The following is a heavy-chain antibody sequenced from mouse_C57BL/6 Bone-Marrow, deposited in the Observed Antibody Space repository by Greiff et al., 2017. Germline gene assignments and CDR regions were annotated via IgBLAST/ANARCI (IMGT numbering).Heavy chain of an antibody. Sequence: VQLQQPGTELVKPGASVKLSCKASGYTFTSYWMHWVKQRPGQGLEWIGNINPSNGGTNYNEKFKSKATLTVDKSSSTAYMQLSSLTSEDSAVYYWAGSHSCYSNYDSAMDYWGQGTSVTVSS. J-gene: IGHJ4*01. CDR2: INPSNGGT. D-gene: IGHD2-5*01. V-gene: IGHV1-53*01. CDR1: GYTFTSYW. CDR3: AGSHSCYSNYDSAMDY.